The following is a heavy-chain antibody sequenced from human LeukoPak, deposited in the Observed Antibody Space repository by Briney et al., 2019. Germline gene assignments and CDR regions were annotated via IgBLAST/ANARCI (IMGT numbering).Heavy chain of an antibody. CDR1: GFTFSSYW. V-gene: IGHV3-74*01. CDR3: ARAPSEIGGYYPEYFRH. Sequence: GGSLRLSCAASGFTFSSYWMHWVRQAPGKGLVWVSRIKSDGSTRYAGSVKGRFTVSRDNAKNTVSLQMNSLRAEDTGVYYCARAPSEIGGYYPEYFRHWGQGTLVIVSS. J-gene: IGHJ1*01. CDR2: IKSDGST. D-gene: IGHD3-22*01.